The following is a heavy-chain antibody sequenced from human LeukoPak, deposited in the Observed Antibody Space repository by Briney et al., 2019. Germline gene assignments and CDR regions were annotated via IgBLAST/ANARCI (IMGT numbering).Heavy chain of an antibody. CDR3: ARDFMVRGVTTPDY. Sequence: EASVKVSCKASGYTFVGNYMHWVRQAPGQGLEWMGWMNPNSGGTYSAQKFQGRVTMTRDMSNSTAYMELSRLRYDDTAVYYCARDFMVRGVTTPDYWGQGTLVTVSS. D-gene: IGHD3-10*01. J-gene: IGHJ4*02. CDR1: GYTFVGNY. V-gene: IGHV1-2*02. CDR2: MNPNSGGT.